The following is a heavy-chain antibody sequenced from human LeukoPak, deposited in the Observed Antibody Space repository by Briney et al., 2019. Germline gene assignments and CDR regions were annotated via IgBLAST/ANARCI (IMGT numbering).Heavy chain of an antibody. CDR1: GGSISSYY. D-gene: IGHD1-14*01. J-gene: IGHJ3*02. CDR2: IHYSGST. Sequence: PSETLSLTCTVSGGSISSYYWSWIRQPPGKGLEWIGYIHYSGSTNYNPSLKSRVTISVDTSKNQFSLKLSSVTAADTAVYYCARVGNRLTSFDIWGQGTMVTVSS. CDR3: ARVGNRLTSFDI. V-gene: IGHV4-59*01.